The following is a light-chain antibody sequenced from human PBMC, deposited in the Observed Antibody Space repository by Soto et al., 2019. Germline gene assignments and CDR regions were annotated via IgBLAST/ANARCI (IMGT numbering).Light chain of an antibody. V-gene: IGLV1-51*01. CDR2: DDN. Sequence: QSVLTQPPSVSAAPGQKVTISCFGSSSNIGRNFVSWYQHLPGTAPKLLIFDDNRRPSGIPDRFSGSKSGTSATLGITGLQTGDEADYYCGTWDLSLSEVVFGGGTQLTVL. CDR3: GTWDLSLSEVV. CDR1: SSNIGRNF. J-gene: IGLJ2*01.